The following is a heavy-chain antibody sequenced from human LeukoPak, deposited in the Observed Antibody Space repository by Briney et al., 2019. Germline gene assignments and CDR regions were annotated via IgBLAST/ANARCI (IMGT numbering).Heavy chain of an antibody. CDR1: GITLSGVG. CDR2: ISDSGGRT. J-gene: IGHJ4*02. Sequence: GGSLRLSCAVSGITLSGVGMSGGRQAPGKGLEWVAGISDSGGRTNYADSVKGRFTISRDNPKNTLYLQMNSLRAEDTAVYFCAKRGVVIRVILVGFHKEAYYFDSWGQGALVTVSS. CDR3: AKRGVVIRVILVGFHKEAYYFDS. V-gene: IGHV3-23*01. D-gene: IGHD3-22*01.